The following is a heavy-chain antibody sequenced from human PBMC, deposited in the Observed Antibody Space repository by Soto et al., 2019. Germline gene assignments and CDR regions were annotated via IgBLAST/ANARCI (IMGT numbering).Heavy chain of an antibody. V-gene: IGHV3-11*01. CDR2: IGSRGGPI. Sequence: QVQLVESGGGLVKPGGSLRLSCAASGFIFSDYYMTWIRQAPGKGLEWVSYIGSRGGPIYYADSVKGRFTISRDNAKNSLYLQMNSLRPEDTAVYFCATYGSGCYTSTFDYWGQGTLVTVSS. D-gene: IGHD3-10*01. CDR3: ATYGSGCYTSTFDY. CDR1: GFIFSDYY. J-gene: IGHJ4*02.